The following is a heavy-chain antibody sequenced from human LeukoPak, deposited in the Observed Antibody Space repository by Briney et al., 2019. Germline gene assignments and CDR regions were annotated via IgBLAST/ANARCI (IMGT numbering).Heavy chain of an antibody. CDR2: ISSSSSTI. Sequence: GGSLRLSCAASGFTFSSYSMNWVRQAPGKGLEWVSYISSSSSTIYYADSVKGRFTISRDNAKNSLYLQMNSLRDEDTAVYYCASVGRRGFAVTTSDYWGQGTLVTVSS. CDR1: GFTFSSYS. V-gene: IGHV3-48*02. J-gene: IGHJ4*02. D-gene: IGHD4-17*01. CDR3: ASVGRRGFAVTTSDY.